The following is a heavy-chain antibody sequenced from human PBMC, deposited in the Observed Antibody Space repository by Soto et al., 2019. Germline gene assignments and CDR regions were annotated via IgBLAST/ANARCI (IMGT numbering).Heavy chain of an antibody. CDR2: INAGNGNT. D-gene: IGHD3-10*01. CDR3: ARGGFQARSGGMDV. J-gene: IGHJ6*02. V-gene: IGHV1-3*01. CDR1: GYTFTSYA. Sequence: QVQLVQSGAEVKKPGASVKVSCKASGYTFTSYAMHWVRQAPGQRLEWMGWINAGNGNTKYSQKFQGRVTITRDTSASTAYMERSSLRSEDTAVYYCARGGFQARSGGMDVWGQGTTVTVSS.